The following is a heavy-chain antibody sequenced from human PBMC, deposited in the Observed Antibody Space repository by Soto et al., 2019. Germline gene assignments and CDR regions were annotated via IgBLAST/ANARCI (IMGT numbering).Heavy chain of an antibody. J-gene: IGHJ6*02. Sequence: QVQLVESRGGVVQPGRSLRLSCAASGFTFSSYGMHWVRQAPGKGLEWVAVISYDGSNKYYADSVKGRFTISRDNSKNTLYLQMNSLRAEDTAVYYCAKDWRWLVLGYYGMDVWGQGTTVTVSS. CDR2: ISYDGSNK. CDR1: GFTFSSYG. D-gene: IGHD6-19*01. V-gene: IGHV3-30*18. CDR3: AKDWRWLVLGYYGMDV.